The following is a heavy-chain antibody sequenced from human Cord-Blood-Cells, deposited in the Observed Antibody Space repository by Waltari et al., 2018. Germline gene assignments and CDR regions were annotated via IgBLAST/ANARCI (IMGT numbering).Heavy chain of an antibody. Sequence: QVQLQPWGAGLLKPSETLSLTCAVYGGSFSGYYWRWTRQPPGKGLEWIGEINHSGSTNYNPSLKSRVTISVDTSKNQFSLKLSSVTAADTAVYYCARGGNARKNAADYFDYWGQGTLVTVSS. CDR2: INHSGST. CDR3: ARGGNARKNAADYFDY. CDR1: GGSFSGYY. V-gene: IGHV4-34*01. J-gene: IGHJ4*02. D-gene: IGHD6-25*01.